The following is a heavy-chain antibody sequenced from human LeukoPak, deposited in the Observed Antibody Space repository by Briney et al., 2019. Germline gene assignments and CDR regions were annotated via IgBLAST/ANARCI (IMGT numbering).Heavy chain of an antibody. D-gene: IGHD5-18*01. J-gene: IGHJ4*02. CDR3: ARDSTAMVTRGGVDY. CDR1: GFTFSSYA. CDR2: ISYDGSNK. Sequence: GGSLRLSCAASGFTFSSYAMHWVRQAPGKGREWVAVISYDGSNKYYADSVKGRFTISRDNSKNTLYLQMNSLRAEDTAVYYCARDSTAMVTRGGVDYWGQGTLVTVSS. V-gene: IGHV3-30-3*01.